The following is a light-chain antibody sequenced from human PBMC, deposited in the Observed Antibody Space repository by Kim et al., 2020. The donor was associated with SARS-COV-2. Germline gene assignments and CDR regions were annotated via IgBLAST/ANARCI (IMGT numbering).Light chain of an antibody. J-gene: IGKJ1*01. V-gene: IGKV1-39*01. CDR2: AAS. Sequence: DIQMTQSPSSLSASVGDRVTITCRASQTISSYLNWYQRNPGKAPKLLIYAASSLQSGVPSRFSGSGSGTDFTLTISSLQPEDFATYYCQQSYGTPWTFGQGTKVDIK. CDR3: QQSYGTPWT. CDR1: QTISSY.